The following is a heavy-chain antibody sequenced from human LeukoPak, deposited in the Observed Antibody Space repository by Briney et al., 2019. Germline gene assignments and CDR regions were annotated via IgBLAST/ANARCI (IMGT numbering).Heavy chain of an antibody. Sequence: SETLSLTCTVSGGSISDYHWTWIRQPPGKGLEYIGYIYNRGTTFYNPSLQSRVTMSADTSKNQFSLKLSSVTAADTAVYYCARGWSSYDFWSGPPDYWGQGTLVTVSS. CDR1: GGSISDYH. D-gene: IGHD3-3*01. V-gene: IGHV4-59*01. CDR2: IYNRGTT. J-gene: IGHJ4*02. CDR3: ARGWSSYDFWSGPPDY.